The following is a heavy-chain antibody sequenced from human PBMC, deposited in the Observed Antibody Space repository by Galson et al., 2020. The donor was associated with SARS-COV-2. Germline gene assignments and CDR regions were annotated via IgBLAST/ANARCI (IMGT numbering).Heavy chain of an antibody. J-gene: IGHJ6*03. CDR3: ARFGVTFGGVIAHYYYYYMDV. Sequence: ASVKVSCKASGYTFTGYYMHWVRQAPGQGLEWMARINPNSGGTNYAQKFQGRVTMTRDTSISTAYMELSRLRSDDTAVYYCARFGVTFGGVIAHYYYYYMDVWGKGTTVTISS. V-gene: IGHV1-2*06. D-gene: IGHD3-16*02. CDR2: INPNSGGT. CDR1: GYTFTGYY.